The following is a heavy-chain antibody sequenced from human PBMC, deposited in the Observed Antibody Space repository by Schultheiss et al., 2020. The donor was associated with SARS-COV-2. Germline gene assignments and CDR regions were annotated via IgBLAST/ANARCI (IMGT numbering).Heavy chain of an antibody. CDR2: ISSNGGST. D-gene: IGHD6-6*01. J-gene: IGHJ4*02. CDR1: GFTFSSYA. V-gene: IGHV3-64*01. CDR3: VKAKESSASSAFDQ. Sequence: GESLKISCAASGFTFSSYAMHWVRQAPGKGLEYVSAISSNGGSTYYANSVKGRFTISRDNAKNSLYLQMNSLRAEDTAFYSCVKAKESSASSAFDQWGLGTLVTVSS.